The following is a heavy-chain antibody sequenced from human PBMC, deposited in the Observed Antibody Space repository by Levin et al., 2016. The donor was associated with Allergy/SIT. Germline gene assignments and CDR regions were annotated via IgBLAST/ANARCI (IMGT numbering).Heavy chain of an antibody. CDR3: AKDSRRSFDI. V-gene: IGHV3-23*01. CDR1: GFTFSSYA. Sequence: GESLKISCSASGFTFSSYAMSWVRQAPGKGLEWVSAISGSGGSTYYADSVKGRFTISRDNSKNTLYLQMNSLRAEDTAVYYCAKDSRRSFDIWGQGTMVTVSS. CDR2: ISGSGGST. J-gene: IGHJ3*02.